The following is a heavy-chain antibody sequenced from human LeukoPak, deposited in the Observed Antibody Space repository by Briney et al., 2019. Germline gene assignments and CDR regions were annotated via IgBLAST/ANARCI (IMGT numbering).Heavy chain of an antibody. CDR2: IHSDGRST. CDR1: GFTFGTYW. CDR3: ARGGLQYNYYMDV. J-gene: IGHJ6*03. D-gene: IGHD5-24*01. Sequence: GGSLRLSCAASGFTFGTYWMHWVRQAPAKRLVWVSRIHSDGRSTSHADSVKGRFTISRDNAKNTLHLQMNSLRAEDTAVYYSARGGLQYNYYMDVWGKGTTVTVSS. V-gene: IGHV3-74*01.